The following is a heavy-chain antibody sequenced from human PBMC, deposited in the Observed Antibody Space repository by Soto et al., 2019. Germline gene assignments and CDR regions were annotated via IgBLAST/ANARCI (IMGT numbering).Heavy chain of an antibody. CDR3: ARGIGAPLRYFDWSLPKGHFDY. Sequence: PSETLSLTCAVYGGSFSGYYWSWIRQPPGKXLEWIGEINHSGSTNYNPSLKSRVTISVDTSKNQFSLKLSSVTAADTAVYYCARGIGAPLRYFDWSLPKGHFDYWGQGTLVTVSS. V-gene: IGHV4-34*01. CDR2: INHSGST. J-gene: IGHJ4*02. D-gene: IGHD3-9*01. CDR1: GGSFSGYY.